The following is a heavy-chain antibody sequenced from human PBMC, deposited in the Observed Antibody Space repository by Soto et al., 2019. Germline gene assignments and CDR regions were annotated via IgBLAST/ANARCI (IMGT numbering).Heavy chain of an antibody. D-gene: IGHD2-2*01. V-gene: IGHV1-69*06. Sequence: QVQLVQSGAEVKKPGSSVKVSCKASGGTFSSYAISWVRQAPGQGLEWMGGIIPIFGTANYAQKFQGRVTINADKSTSTAYMELSSLRSEDTAVYYCARDLGYCSSTSCYHYYYYGMDVWGQGTTVTVSS. CDR1: GGTFSSYA. J-gene: IGHJ6*02. CDR3: ARDLGYCSSTSCYHYYYYGMDV. CDR2: IIPIFGTA.